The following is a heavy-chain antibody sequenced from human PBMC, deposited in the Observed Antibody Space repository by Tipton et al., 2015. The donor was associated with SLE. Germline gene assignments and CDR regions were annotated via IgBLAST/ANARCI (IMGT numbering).Heavy chain of an antibody. J-gene: IGHJ5*02. D-gene: IGHD3-3*01. V-gene: IGHV4-34*01. CDR3: ARRSITIFGVVIFNWFDP. CDR2: INHSGST. Sequence: TLSLTYAVYGGSFSGYYWSWIRQPPGKGLEWIGEINHSGSTNYNPSLKSRVTISVDTSKNQFSLKLSSVTAADTAVYYCARRSITIFGVVIFNWFDPWGQGTLVTVSS. CDR1: GGSFSGYY.